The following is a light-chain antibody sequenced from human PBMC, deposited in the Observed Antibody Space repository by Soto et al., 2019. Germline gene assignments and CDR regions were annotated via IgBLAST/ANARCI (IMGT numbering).Light chain of an antibody. J-gene: IGKJ1*01. Sequence: EIVLTQSPGTLSLSPGERATLSCRASQSVSSTYLAWYQQEPGQAPRLLIYGASSRATGIPDRFSGSGSGTDFTLTIRRLEPEDFAIYYCQHRSHWPTTFGQGTKVEIK. CDR2: GAS. CDR1: QSVSSTY. V-gene: IGKV3D-20*02. CDR3: QHRSHWPTT.